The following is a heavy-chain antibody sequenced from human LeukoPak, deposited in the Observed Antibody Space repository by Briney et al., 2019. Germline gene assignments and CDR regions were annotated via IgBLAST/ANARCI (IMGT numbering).Heavy chain of an antibody. CDR1: GLTFSSYG. D-gene: IGHD3-10*01. V-gene: IGHV3-30*02. CDR3: ARDNGWEVRGVIFGYYFDY. Sequence: PGGSLRLSCAASGLTFSSYGMHWVRQAPGKGLEWVAFIRYDGSNKYYADSVKGRFTISRDNSKNTLYLQMNSLRSEDTAVYYCARDNGWEVRGVIFGYYFDYWGQGTLVTVSS. J-gene: IGHJ4*02. CDR2: IRYDGSNK.